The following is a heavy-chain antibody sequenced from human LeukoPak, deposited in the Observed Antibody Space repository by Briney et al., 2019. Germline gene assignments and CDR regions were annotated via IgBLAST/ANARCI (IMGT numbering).Heavy chain of an antibody. D-gene: IGHD3-22*01. CDR3: ARGPGYYYDSSGYYLDY. J-gene: IGHJ4*02. CDR2: IYYSGST. CDR1: GGSISSGSYY. Sequence: PSETLSLTCTVSGGSISSGSYYWSWIRQPAGKGLEWIGYIYYSGSTNYNPSLKSRVTISVDTSKNQFSLKLSSVTAADTAVYYCARGPGYYYDSSGYYLDYWGQGTLVTVSS. V-gene: IGHV4-61*10.